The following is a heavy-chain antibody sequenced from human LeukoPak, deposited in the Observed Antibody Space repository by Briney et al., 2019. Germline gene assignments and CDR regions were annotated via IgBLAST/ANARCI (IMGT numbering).Heavy chain of an antibody. CDR1: GFTFSSYW. V-gene: IGHV3-7*01. Sequence: GGSLRLSCAASGFTFSSYWVSWVRQAPGKGLEWVANIKQDGSEKYYVDSVKGRFTISRDNAKNSLYLQMNSLRAEDTAVYYCAREITIFGVVPLGFDYWGQGTLVTVSS. CDR2: IKQDGSEK. CDR3: AREITIFGVVPLGFDY. J-gene: IGHJ4*02. D-gene: IGHD3-3*01.